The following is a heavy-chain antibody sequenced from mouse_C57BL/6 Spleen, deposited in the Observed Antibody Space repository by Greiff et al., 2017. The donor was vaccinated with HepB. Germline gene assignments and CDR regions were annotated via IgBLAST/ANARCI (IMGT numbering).Heavy chain of an antibody. J-gene: IGHJ2*01. CDR3: ARSYYSNCFDY. CDR2: ISSGSSTI. Sequence: EVQGVESGGGLVKPGGSLKLSCAASGFTFSDYGMHWVRQAPEKGLEWVAYISSGSSTIYYADTVKGRFTISRDNAKNTLFLQMTSLRSEDTAMYYCARSYYSNCFDYWGQGTTLTVSS. V-gene: IGHV5-17*01. CDR1: GFTFSDYG. D-gene: IGHD2-5*01.